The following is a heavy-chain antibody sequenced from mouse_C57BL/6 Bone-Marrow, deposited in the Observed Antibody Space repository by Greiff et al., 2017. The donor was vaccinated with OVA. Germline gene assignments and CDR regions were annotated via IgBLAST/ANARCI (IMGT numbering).Heavy chain of an antibody. CDR1: GYAFTNYL. CDR2: INPGSGGT. V-gene: IGHV1-54*01. CDR3: ARREGYFDV. Sequence: QVQLQQSGAELVRPGTSVKVSCKASGYAFTNYLIEWVKQRPGQGLEWIGVINPGSGGTNYNEKFKGKATLTADKSSSTAYMQLSSLTSEDSAVYVCARREGYFDVWGTGTTVTVSS. J-gene: IGHJ1*03.